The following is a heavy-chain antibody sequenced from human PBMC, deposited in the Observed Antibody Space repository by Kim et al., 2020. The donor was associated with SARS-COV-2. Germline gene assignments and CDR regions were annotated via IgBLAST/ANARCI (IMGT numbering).Heavy chain of an antibody. D-gene: IGHD1-26*01. Sequence: SSSYTSYADSVKGRFTISRDNAKNSLYLQMNSLRAEDTAVYYCASRVGSIWGQGTMVTVSS. J-gene: IGHJ3*02. CDR2: SSSYT. V-gene: IGHV3-11*03. CDR3: ASRVGSI.